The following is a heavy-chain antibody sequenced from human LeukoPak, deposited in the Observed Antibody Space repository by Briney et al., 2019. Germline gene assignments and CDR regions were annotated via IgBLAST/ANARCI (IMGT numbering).Heavy chain of an antibody. Sequence: SETLSLTCAVSGASITSTYWSTWVRQAPGKGLEWIGEIHDSGSTNYNPSLKSRVTVSVDKSRNQFSLNLTSVTAADTAVYYCARDRPTVATKWYFDLWGRGTLVTVSS. CDR1: GASITSTYW. V-gene: IGHV4-4*02. CDR3: ARDRPTVATKWYFDL. CDR2: IHDSGST. D-gene: IGHD4-17*01. J-gene: IGHJ2*01.